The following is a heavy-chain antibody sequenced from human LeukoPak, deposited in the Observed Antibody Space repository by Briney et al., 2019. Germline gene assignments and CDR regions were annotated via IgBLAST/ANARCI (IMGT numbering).Heavy chain of an antibody. CDR1: GGSFSGYY. D-gene: IGHD3-9*01. J-gene: IGHJ6*04. Sequence: SETLSLTCAVYGGSFSGYYWSWIRQPPGKGLEWIGEINHSGSTNYNPSLKSRVTILVDTSKNQFSLKLSSVTAADTAVYYCARGTPWDVLRYFGYYYGMDVWGKGTTVTVSS. CDR2: INHSGST. CDR3: ARGTPWDVLRYFGYYYGMDV. V-gene: IGHV4-34*01.